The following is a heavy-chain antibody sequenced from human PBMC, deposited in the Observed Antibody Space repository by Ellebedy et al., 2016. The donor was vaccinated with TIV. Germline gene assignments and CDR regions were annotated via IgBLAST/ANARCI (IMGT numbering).Heavy chain of an antibody. CDR3: ARGDYYDFWRGGMDV. Sequence: SETLSLTXTVSGGSVSSGSYYWRWIRQPPGKGLEWIGYIYYSGSTNYNPSLKSRVTISVDTSKNQFSLKLSSVTAADTAVYYCARGDYYDFWRGGMDVWGQGTTVTVSS. D-gene: IGHD3-3*01. J-gene: IGHJ6*02. V-gene: IGHV4-61*01. CDR2: IYYSGST. CDR1: GGSVSSGSYY.